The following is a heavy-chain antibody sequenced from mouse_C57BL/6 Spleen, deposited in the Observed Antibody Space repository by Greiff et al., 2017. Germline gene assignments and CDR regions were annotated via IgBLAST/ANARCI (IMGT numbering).Heavy chain of an antibody. V-gene: IGHV1-15*01. CDR3: TRSDYSNYDWFAY. Sequence: QVQLKESGAELVRPGASVTLSCKASGYTFTDYEMHWVKQTPVHGLEWIGAIDPETGGTAYNQKFKGKDILTADKSSSTAYMELRSLTSEDSAVYYCTRSDYSNYDWFAYGGQGTLVTVSA. J-gene: IGHJ3*01. D-gene: IGHD2-5*01. CDR1: GYTFTDYE. CDR2: IDPETGGT.